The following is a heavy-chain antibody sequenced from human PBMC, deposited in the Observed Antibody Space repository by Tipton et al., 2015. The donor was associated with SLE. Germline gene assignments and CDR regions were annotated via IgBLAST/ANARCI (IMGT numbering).Heavy chain of an antibody. Sequence: QLVQSGGGVVQPGRSLRLSCSASGFTFSSYAMYWVRQAPGEGLEWVALISDDGSNTYCADSVKGRFTISRDNSKNTVYLQMNSLRAEDTAVYYCARDPSEYYDSSDYFRGPFDYWGQGTLVTVSS. CDR1: GFTFSSYA. CDR2: ISDDGSNT. CDR3: ARDPSEYYDSSDYFRGPFDY. D-gene: IGHD3-22*01. J-gene: IGHJ4*02. V-gene: IGHV3-30-3*01.